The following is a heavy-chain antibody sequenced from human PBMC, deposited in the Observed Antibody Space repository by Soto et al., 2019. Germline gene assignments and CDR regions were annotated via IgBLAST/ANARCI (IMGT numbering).Heavy chain of an antibody. CDR1: GFTFSSYW. V-gene: IGHV3-7*03. CDR3: ARAAPNWGFASDY. J-gene: IGHJ4*02. D-gene: IGHD3-16*01. CDR2: IKQDGSEK. Sequence: GGSLRLSCAAPGFTFSSYWMSWVRQAPGKGLEWVANIKQDGSEKYYVDSVKGRFTISRDNAKNSLYLQMNSLRAEDTAVYYCARAAPNWGFASDYWGQGTLVTVSS.